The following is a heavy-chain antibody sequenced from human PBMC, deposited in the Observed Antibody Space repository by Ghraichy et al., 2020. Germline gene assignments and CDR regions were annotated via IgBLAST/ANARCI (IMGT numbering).Heavy chain of an antibody. CDR1: GFTFSTYA. V-gene: IGHV3-23*01. CDR2: LSGSGGST. J-gene: IGHJ4*02. Sequence: GGSLRLSCAASGFTFSTYAMSWVRQAPGKGLEWVSALSGSGGSTYYADSVKGRFTISRDNSKNTLYLHMNSLRAEDTAVYYCAKWRGSDILTGLPLDSWGQGTLVTVSS. CDR3: AKWRGSDILTGLPLDS. D-gene: IGHD3-9*01.